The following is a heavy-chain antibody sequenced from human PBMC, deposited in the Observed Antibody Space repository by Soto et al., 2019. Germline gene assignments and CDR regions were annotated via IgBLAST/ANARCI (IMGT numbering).Heavy chain of an antibody. CDR2: ISAYNGNT. D-gene: IGHD6-13*01. J-gene: IGHJ4*02. CDR1: GYTFTSYG. CDR3: ARRFYSSSWFDY. V-gene: IGHV1-18*01. Sequence: ASVKVSCKASGYTFTSYGISWVRQAPGQGLEWMGWISAYNGNTNYAQKLQGRVTMTTDTSTSTAHMELRSLRSDDTAVYYCARRFYSSSWFDYWGQGTLVTVSS.